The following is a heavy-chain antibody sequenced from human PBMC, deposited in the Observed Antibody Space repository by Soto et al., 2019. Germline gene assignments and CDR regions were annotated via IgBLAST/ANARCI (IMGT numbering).Heavy chain of an antibody. V-gene: IGHV1-69*02. J-gene: IGHJ3*02. D-gene: IGHD2-15*01. CDR3: ARVPYIVVVVAATYAFDI. CDR2: IIPILGIA. CDR1: GSTLCNPT. Sequence: GASGKGPCEAFGSTLCNPTISWVRPAPGKRIEWMGRIIPILGIANYAQKFQGRVTITADKSTSTAYMELSSLRSEDTAVYYCARVPYIVVVVAATYAFDIWGQGTMVTVSS.